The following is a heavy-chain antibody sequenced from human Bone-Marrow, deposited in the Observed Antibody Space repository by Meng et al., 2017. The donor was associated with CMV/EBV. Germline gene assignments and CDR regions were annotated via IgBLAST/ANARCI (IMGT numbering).Heavy chain of an antibody. CDR2: IKQDGSEK. CDR3: ARKPWDVWSAAQGVRLHYYYGMDV. Sequence: GESLKISCAASGFTFSSYWMSWVRQAPGKGLEWVANIKQDGSEKYYVDSVKGRFTISRDNAKNSLYLQMNSLRAEDTAVYYCARKPWDVWSAAQGVRLHYYYGMDVWGQGTTVTVSS. V-gene: IGHV3-7*01. D-gene: IGHD3-3*01. J-gene: IGHJ6*02. CDR1: GFTFSSYW.